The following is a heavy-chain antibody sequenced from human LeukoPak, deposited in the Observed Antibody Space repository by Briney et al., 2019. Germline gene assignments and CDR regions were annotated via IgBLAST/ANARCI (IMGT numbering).Heavy chain of an antibody. V-gene: IGHV5-10-1*01. CDR3: ARHSPPAGPVYYYYYYGMDV. D-gene: IGHD6-13*01. CDR2: IDTSDSYT. CDR1: GYSFTSYW. J-gene: IGHJ6*02. Sequence: HGESLKISCKGSGYSFTSYWISWVRQMPGKDLEWMGRIDTSDSYTNYSPSFQGHVTISADKSISTAYLQWSSLKASDTAMYYCARHSPPAGPVYYYYYYGMDVWGQGTTVTVSS.